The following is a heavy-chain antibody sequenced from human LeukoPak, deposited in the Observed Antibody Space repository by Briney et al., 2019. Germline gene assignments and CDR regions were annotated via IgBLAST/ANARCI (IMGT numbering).Heavy chain of an antibody. D-gene: IGHD6-13*01. CDR3: ARGPLITAAGTS. J-gene: IGHJ4*02. Sequence: TGRSLRLSCAASGFTFSSYWMSWVRQAPGKGLEWVANIKEDGSEKYYVDSVKGRFTISRDNAKNSLYLQMNRLRAEDTSVYYCARGPLITAAGTSWGQGTLVTVSS. V-gene: IGHV3-7*01. CDR2: IKEDGSEK. CDR1: GFTFSSYW.